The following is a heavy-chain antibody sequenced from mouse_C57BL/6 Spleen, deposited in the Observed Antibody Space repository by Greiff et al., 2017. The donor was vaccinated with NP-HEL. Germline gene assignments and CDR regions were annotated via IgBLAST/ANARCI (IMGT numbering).Heavy chain of an antibody. J-gene: IGHJ4*01. CDR3: AGDYDYDGYYAMDY. D-gene: IGHD2-4*01. CDR1: GYTFTSYG. Sequence: VQLQQSGAELARPGASVKLSCKASGYTFTSYGISWVKQRTGQGLEWIGEIYPRSGNPYYNEKFKGKATLTADKSSSTAYMELRSLTSEDSAVYFCAGDYDYDGYYAMDYWGQGTSVTVSS. CDR2: IYPRSGNP. V-gene: IGHV1-81*01.